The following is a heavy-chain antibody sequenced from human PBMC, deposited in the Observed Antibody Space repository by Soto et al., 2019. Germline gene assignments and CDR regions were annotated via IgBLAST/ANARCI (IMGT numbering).Heavy chain of an antibody. Sequence: SETLSLACAVYGGPFSGYYWSWIRQPPGKGLEWIGEINHSGSPNYNPSLKGRVTISVDTSKNQFSLKLSSVTAADTAVYYCARGTIVVVPAAREYYYYMDVWGKGTPVTVSS. CDR2: INHSGSP. D-gene: IGHD2-2*01. CDR1: GGPFSGYY. CDR3: ARGTIVVVPAAREYYYYMDV. J-gene: IGHJ6*03. V-gene: IGHV4-34*01.